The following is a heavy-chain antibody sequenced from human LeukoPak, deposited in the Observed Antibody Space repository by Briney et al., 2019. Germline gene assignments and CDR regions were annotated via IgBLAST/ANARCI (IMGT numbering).Heavy chain of an antibody. CDR1: GYTFTSYG. Sequence: ASVRVSCKASGYTFTSYGISWVRQAPGQGLEWMGWISAYNGNTNYAQKLQGRVTMTTDTSTSTAYMELRGLRSDDTAVYYCLVYYYDSSGYPYYFGYWGQGTLVTVSS. CDR3: LVYYYDSSGYPYYFGY. CDR2: ISAYNGNT. J-gene: IGHJ4*02. D-gene: IGHD3-22*01. V-gene: IGHV1-18*01.